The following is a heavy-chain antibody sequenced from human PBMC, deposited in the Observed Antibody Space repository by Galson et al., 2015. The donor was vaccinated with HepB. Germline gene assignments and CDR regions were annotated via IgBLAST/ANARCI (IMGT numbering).Heavy chain of an antibody. J-gene: IGHJ4*02. D-gene: IGHD2-15*01. Sequence: SLRLSCAASGFTFTDHYMSWFRQAPGKGLECLSYISSTSSDTNYADSVKGRFTISRDNAKKSLCLQMNDLRVEDTAVYYCTRDTRVPNHWGQGTLVTVSS. CDR2: ISSTSSDT. CDR3: TRDTRVPNH. V-gene: IGHV3-11*06. CDR1: GFTFTDHY.